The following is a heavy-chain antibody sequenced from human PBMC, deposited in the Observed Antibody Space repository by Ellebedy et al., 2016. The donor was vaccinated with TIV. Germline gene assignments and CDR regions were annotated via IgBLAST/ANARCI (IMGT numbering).Heavy chain of an antibody. CDR1: GFTFSYYG. V-gene: IGHV3-30*03. Sequence: GESLKISFAASGFTFSYYGIHWVRQAPGKGLEWVTVISYDGNNKYYTDSVKGRFTISREDSKNTVYLQMNNLRAEDTAVYYCARDRATTGKMSWYFDYWGQGTLVTVSA. CDR3: ARDRATTGKMSWYFDY. CDR2: ISYDGNNK. J-gene: IGHJ4*02. D-gene: IGHD1-1*01.